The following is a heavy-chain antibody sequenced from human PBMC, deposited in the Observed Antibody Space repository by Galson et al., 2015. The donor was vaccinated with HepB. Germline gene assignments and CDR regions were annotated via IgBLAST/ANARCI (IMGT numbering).Heavy chain of an antibody. CDR2: IYWDDDK. Sequence: PALVKPTQTLTLTCTFSGFSLSTSGVGVGWIRQPPGKALEWLALIYWDDDKRYSPSLKSRLTITKDTSKNQVVLTMTNMDPVDTATYYCAHRRRMDTAMVRYYYYYMDVWGKGTTVTVSS. J-gene: IGHJ6*03. V-gene: IGHV2-5*02. CDR3: AHRRRMDTAMVRYYYYYMDV. CDR1: GFSLSTSGVG. D-gene: IGHD5-18*01.